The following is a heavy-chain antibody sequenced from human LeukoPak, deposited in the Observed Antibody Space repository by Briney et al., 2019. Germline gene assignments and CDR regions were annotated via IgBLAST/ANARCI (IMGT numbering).Heavy chain of an antibody. V-gene: IGHV4-34*01. Sequence: KPSETLSLTCAVYGGSFSGYYWSWISQPPGKGLEWIGEINHSETTNYNPSYKRRVNISVETSKKQFSLKLSSVTAEDTAVYYCARAEQVVVAAIDYWGQGTLVTVSS. CDR1: GGSFSGYY. CDR3: ARAEQVVVAAIDY. CDR2: INHSETT. D-gene: IGHD2-15*01. J-gene: IGHJ4*02.